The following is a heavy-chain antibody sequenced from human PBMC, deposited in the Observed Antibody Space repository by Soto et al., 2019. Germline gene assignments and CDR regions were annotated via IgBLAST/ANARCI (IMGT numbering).Heavy chain of an antibody. CDR2: IYATGTT. D-gene: IGHD1-1*01. CDR1: GASISGFY. V-gene: IGHV4-4*07. Sequence: PXETLCPTCTVSGASISGFYWSGIRKSAGKGLEWIGRIYATGTTDYNPSLKSRVMMSVDTSKKQFSLKLRSVTAADTAVYYCVRDGTKTLRDWFDPWGQGISVTVSS. J-gene: IGHJ5*02. CDR3: VRDGTKTLRDWFDP.